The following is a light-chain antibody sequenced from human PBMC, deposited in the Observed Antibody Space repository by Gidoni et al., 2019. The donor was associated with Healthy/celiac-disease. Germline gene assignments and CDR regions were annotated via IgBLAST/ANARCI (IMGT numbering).Light chain of an antibody. CDR2: WAS. Sequence: DIVMTQSPDSLAVSLGERATINCKSSQSVLYSSNNKNYIAWYQQKPGQPPKLLIYWASTRESGVPDRFSGSGSGTDFTLTLSRLQAEDVAVYYCQQYYSTPLTFGGGTKVEIK. J-gene: IGKJ4*01. CDR1: QSVLYSSNNKNY. V-gene: IGKV4-1*01. CDR3: QQYYSTPLT.